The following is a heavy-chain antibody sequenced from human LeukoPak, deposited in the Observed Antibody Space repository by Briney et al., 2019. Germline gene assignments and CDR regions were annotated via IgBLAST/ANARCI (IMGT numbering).Heavy chain of an antibody. D-gene: IGHD7-27*01. CDR2: IYYTET. J-gene: IGHJ4*02. Sequence: PPETLSLTCTVSGGSVSNYYWSWIRQSPGKGLEWIGYIYYTETSYNPSLKSRVTISADTSKIQFSLKLYSVTAADTAVYYCATRKLGNDYWGQGTLVTVSS. V-gene: IGHV4-59*02. CDR3: ATRKLGNDY. CDR1: GGSVSNYY.